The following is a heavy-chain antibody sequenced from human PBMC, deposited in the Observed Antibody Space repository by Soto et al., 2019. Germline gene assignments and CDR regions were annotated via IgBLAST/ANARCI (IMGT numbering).Heavy chain of an antibody. J-gene: IGHJ4*02. V-gene: IGHV1-18*01. Sequence: ASVKVSCKASGYALASYGFSWVRQAPGHGLEWMGWVSAYNGNTNYAQKLQGRVTMTRNTSISTAYMELSSLRSEDTAVYYCARARSTSSATMLGYWGQGTLVTVS. CDR3: ARARSTSSATMLGY. CDR1: GYALASYG. D-gene: IGHD2-2*01. CDR2: VSAYNGNT.